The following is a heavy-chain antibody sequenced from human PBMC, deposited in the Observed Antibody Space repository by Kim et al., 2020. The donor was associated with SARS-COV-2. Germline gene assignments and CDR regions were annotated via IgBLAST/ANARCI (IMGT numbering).Heavy chain of an antibody. V-gene: IGHV4-4*02. CDR3: ANSYDFWSGYYP. J-gene: IGHJ5*02. Sequence: SETLSLTCAVSGGSISSSNWWSWVRQPPGKGLEWIGEIYHSGSTNYNPSLKSRVTISVDKSKNQFSLKLSSVTAADTAVYYCANSYDFWSGYYPWGQGTLVTVSS. CDR2: IYHSGST. D-gene: IGHD3-3*01. CDR1: GGSISSSNW.